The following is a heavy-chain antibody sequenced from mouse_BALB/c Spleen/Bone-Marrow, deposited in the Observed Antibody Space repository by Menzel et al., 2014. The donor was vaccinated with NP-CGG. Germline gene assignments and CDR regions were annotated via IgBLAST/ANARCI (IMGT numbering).Heavy chain of an antibody. Sequence: EVKLMESGGGLVKSGGSLKLSCAASGFSFSNYGMSWVRQTPEKRLEWVATISGDGRYTFYSDSVKGRFTISRDNAKNNLYLQLSSLRSEDTALYYCARHANYDQTEVSFVYWGQGTLVTVSA. CDR1: GFSFSNYG. CDR3: ARHANYDQTEVSFVY. CDR2: ISGDGRYT. V-gene: IGHV5-9-2*01. D-gene: IGHD2-4*01. J-gene: IGHJ3*01.